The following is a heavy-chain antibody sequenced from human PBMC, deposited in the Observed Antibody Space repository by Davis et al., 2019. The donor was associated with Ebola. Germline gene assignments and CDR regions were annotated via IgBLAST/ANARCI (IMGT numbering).Heavy chain of an antibody. CDR1: GDSISSSGYY. Sequence: PSETLSLTCTVSGDSISSSGYYWGWIRQPPGKGLEWIAGVHSSGTTHYNPSLRSRVTISVDTSKNQFSLKLSSVTAADTAVYYCARGAGYFQHWGQGTLVTVSS. J-gene: IGHJ1*01. V-gene: IGHV4-39*07. D-gene: IGHD6-13*01. CDR2: VHSSGTT. CDR3: ARGAGYFQH.